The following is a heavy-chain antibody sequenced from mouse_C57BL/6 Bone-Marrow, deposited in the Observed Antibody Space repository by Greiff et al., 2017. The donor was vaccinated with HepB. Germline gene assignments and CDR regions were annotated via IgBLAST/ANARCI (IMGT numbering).Heavy chain of an antibody. CDR1: GFSLTSYG. D-gene: IGHD2-4*01. V-gene: IGHV2-2*01. J-gene: IGHJ4*01. CDR2: IWSGGST. CDR3: ARGPIYSDYDKVMDY. Sequence: VKLMESGPGLVQPSQSLSITCTVSGFSLTSYGVHWVRQSPGKGLEWLGVIWSGGSTDYNADFIYRLSISNDNSKIQVFFKMNSLQADDTAIYYCARGPIYSDYDKVMDYWGQGTSVTVSS.